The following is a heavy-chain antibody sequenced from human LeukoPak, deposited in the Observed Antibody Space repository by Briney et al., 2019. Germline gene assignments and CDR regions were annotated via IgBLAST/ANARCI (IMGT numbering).Heavy chain of an antibody. J-gene: IGHJ6*03. CDR2: IYYDCST. V-gene: IGHV4-59*01. CDR1: GGSITSYY. CDR3: ARWFCSGACYYMDV. D-gene: IGHD2-15*01. Sequence: SETLSLTCTVSGGSITSYYWSWIRHPTGKGLEYIGNIYYDCSTASNPSLRSPVTISVDTSKNQFTLKLNSVSAADTAMYFCARWFCSGACYYMDVWGKGTTVTVSS.